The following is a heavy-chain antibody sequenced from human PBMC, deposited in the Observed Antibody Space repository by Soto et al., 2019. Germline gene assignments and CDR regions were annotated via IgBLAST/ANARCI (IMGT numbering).Heavy chain of an antibody. CDR1: GFTFSTYE. J-gene: IGHJ4*02. V-gene: IGHV3-48*03. D-gene: IGHD3-16*01. CDR2: ISNSGNTI. Sequence: EVQLLESGGGLVQPGGSLRLSCAASGFTFSTYEMNWVRQAPGKGLEWVSHISNSGNTIYYADSVKGRFTISRDNPKNSLYLQMAGRRADATVVFSCAGGGDYWGQGALVTVSS. CDR3: AGGGDY.